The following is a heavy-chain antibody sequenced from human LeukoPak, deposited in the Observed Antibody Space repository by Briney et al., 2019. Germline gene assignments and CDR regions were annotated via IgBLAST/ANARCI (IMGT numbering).Heavy chain of an antibody. J-gene: IGHJ4*02. V-gene: IGHV4-4*07. CDR1: GGSISSYY. Sequence: PSETLSLTCTVSGGSISSYYWSWIRQPAGKGLEWIGRIYTAGITKYNPSLKSRVTMSVDTSKNQFSLRLGSVTAADTAVYYCASGLFADYYFNSWGQGTLVTVSS. CDR3: ASGLFADYYFNS. CDR2: IYTAGIT.